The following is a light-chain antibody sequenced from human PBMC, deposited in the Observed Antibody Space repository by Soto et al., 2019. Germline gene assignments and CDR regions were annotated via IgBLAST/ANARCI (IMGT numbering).Light chain of an antibody. Sequence: QAVVTQPPSVSGAPGQRVTISCTGSSSNIGAGYDVHWYQQLPGTAPKFLIYGNNNRPSGVPDRFSGSKSGTSASLAITGLQAEDEADYYCQSYDSSLSGLYVFGTGTQLTVL. CDR3: QSYDSSLSGLYV. CDR2: GNN. J-gene: IGLJ1*01. V-gene: IGLV1-40*01. CDR1: SSNIGAGYD.